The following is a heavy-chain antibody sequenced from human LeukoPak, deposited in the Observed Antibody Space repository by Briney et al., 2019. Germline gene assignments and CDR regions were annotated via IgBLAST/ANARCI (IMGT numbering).Heavy chain of an antibody. D-gene: IGHD6-13*01. CDR3: ANGGIVSAGPDH. J-gene: IGHJ4*02. Sequence: PGGSLRLSCAASGFTFSSYGMHWVRQAPGKGLEWVAVISYDGSEKYYADSVKGRFTISRDNSKNTVNLQMNNLRTEDTAVFFCANGGIVSAGPDHWGQGTLVTVSS. CDR1: GFTFSSYG. V-gene: IGHV3-30*19. CDR2: ISYDGSEK.